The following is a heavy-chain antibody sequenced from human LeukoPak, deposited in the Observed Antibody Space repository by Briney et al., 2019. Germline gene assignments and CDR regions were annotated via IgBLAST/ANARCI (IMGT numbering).Heavy chain of an antibody. J-gene: IGHJ3*02. CDR3: ARGMARYDFWSGYSYDAFDI. Sequence: ASVKVSCKASGYTFTGYYMHWVRQAPGQGLEWMGWINPNSGGTNYAQKFQGRVTMTRDTSISTAYMELSRLRSDDTAVYYCARGMARYDFWSGYSYDAFDIWGQGTMVTVSS. CDR2: INPNSGGT. V-gene: IGHV1-2*02. CDR1: GYTFTGYY. D-gene: IGHD3-3*01.